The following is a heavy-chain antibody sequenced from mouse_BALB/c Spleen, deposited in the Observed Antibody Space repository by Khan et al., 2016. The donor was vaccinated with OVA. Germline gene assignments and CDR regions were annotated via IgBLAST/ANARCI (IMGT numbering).Heavy chain of an antibody. CDR2: ISTGSRSI. CDR3: ARDTNFNY. Sequence: QGVESGGGLVQPGGSRKLSCAASGFTFSRFGMHLVRQAPETGLEWVAYISTGSRSIYYADTVKGRFTISRKNPTNNMFLQMTSRRSEDEDMYYCARDTNFNYWGQGTTLTVSS. CDR1: GFTFSRFG. J-gene: IGHJ2*01. V-gene: IGHV5-17*02.